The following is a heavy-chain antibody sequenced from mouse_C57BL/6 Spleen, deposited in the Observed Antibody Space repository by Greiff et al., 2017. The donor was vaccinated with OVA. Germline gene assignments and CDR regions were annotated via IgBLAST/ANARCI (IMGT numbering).Heavy chain of an antibody. J-gene: IGHJ2*01. V-gene: IGHV5-17*01. Sequence: EVQGVESGGGLVKPGGSLKLSCAASGFTFSDYGMHWVRQAPGKGLEWVAYISSGSSTIYYADTVKGRFPISRDNAKNTLFLQMTSLRSEDTAMYYCARFDYWGQGTTLTVSS. CDR1: GFTFSDYG. CDR2: ISSGSSTI. CDR3: ARFDY.